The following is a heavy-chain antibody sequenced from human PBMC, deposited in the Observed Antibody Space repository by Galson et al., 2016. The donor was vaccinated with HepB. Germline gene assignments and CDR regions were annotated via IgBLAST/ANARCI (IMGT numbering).Heavy chain of an antibody. V-gene: IGHV3-30*18. Sequence: SLRLSCAASGFTFSSYGMHWVRQAPGKGLEGVELISYDGSNKYYADSVKGRLTVSRDNSKNTLYLQINSLRAEDTAMYYCAKGRGYSYGPFDYWGQGTLVTVSS. CDR3: AKGRGYSYGPFDY. CDR1: GFTFSSYG. J-gene: IGHJ4*02. D-gene: IGHD5-18*01. CDR2: ISYDGSNK.